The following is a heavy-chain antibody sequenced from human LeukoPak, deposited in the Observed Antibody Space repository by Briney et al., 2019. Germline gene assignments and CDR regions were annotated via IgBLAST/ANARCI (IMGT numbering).Heavy chain of an antibody. D-gene: IGHD5-18*01. J-gene: IGHJ6*03. CDR1: GFTFSTYG. Sequence: GGSLRLSCAASGFTFSTYGMHWVRQAPGKGLEWVAFIRYDGSNKYYADSVKGRFTISRDNAKNTLYLQMNSLRAEDTAVYYCARDTIYSYGYTYYYYYMDVWGKGTTVTVSS. CDR3: ARDTIYSYGYTYYYYYMDV. V-gene: IGHV3-30*02. CDR2: IRYDGSNK.